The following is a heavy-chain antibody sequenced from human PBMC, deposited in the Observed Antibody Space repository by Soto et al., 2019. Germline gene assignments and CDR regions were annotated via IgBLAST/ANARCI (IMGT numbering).Heavy chain of an antibody. CDR3: ATAFY. V-gene: IGHV3-7*05. CDR1: GFTFSRSW. CDR2: IKEDGSEI. Sequence: GGSLRLSCAASGFTFSRSWMSWVRQAPGKGLEWVASIKEDGSEIYYVDSVRGRFTISRDNAKNSLYLQMNSLGVEDTAVYYCATAFYWGQGTLVTVSS. J-gene: IGHJ4*02.